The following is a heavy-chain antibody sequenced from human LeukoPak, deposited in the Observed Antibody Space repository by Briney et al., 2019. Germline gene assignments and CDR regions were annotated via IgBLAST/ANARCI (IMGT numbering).Heavy chain of an antibody. CDR1: GGSISSYY. CDR3: ARRHSSGWTSSHYYYYMDV. CDR2: INHSGST. J-gene: IGHJ6*03. Sequence: SETLSLTCTVSGGSISSYYWSWIRQPPGKGLEWIGEINHSGSTNYNPSLKSRVTISVDTSKNQFSLKLSSVTAADTAVYYCARRHSSGWTSSHYYYYMDVWGKGTTVTVSS. D-gene: IGHD6-19*01. V-gene: IGHV4-34*01.